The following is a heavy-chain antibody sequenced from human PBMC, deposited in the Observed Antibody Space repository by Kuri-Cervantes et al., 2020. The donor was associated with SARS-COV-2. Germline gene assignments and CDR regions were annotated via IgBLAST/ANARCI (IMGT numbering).Heavy chain of an antibody. CDR1: GYTFTHYY. J-gene: IGHJ3*02. CDR3: ARAFRYYDFWSGSDAFDI. CDR2: IDPSGGTA. V-gene: IGHV1-46*01. Sequence: AAVKVSCKASGYTFTHYYMHWVRQAPGQGLEWMGIIDPSGGTANNAQNFQGRVTLTRDTSTSTVDLDLSSPRSDDTAVYYCARAFRYYDFWSGSDAFDIWGQGTVVTVSS. D-gene: IGHD3-3*01.